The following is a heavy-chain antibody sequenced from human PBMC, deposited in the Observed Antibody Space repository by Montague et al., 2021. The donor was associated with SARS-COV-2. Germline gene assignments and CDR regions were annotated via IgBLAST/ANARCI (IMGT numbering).Heavy chain of an antibody. D-gene: IGHD1-26*01. CDR1: GFTFTSYS. J-gene: IGHJ4*02. V-gene: IGHV3-48*02. CDR2: ISTSSYII. CDR3: ARGRGSYIDY. Sequence: SLRLSCAASGFTFTSYSMSWVRQAPGAGLEWVSFISTSSYIIIYRASVKGRCTISRDNAKNSVYLQMNILIDEDTALYYCARGRGSYIDYWGQGTLVSVSS.